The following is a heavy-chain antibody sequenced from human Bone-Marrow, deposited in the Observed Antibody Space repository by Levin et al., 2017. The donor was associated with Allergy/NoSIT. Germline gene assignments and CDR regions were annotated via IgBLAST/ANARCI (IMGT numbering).Heavy chain of an antibody. CDR1: GFTFSDYW. D-gene: IGHD6-19*01. Sequence: GESLKISCAASGFTFSDYWLSWVRQAPGKGLEWVANMKQDGSEKSYVDSVKGRFTISRDNAKNSLYLQMNSLRAEDTAVYYCARGGKWLDYWGQGTLVTVSS. V-gene: IGHV3-7*03. J-gene: IGHJ4*02. CDR3: ARGGKWLDY. CDR2: MKQDGSEK.